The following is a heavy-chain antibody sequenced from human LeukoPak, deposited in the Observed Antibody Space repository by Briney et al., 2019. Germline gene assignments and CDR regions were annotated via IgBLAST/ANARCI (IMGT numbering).Heavy chain of an antibody. J-gene: IGHJ3*02. CDR3: ARASHCSGGSCYPAAFDI. CDR1: GFTFSSYG. D-gene: IGHD2-15*01. V-gene: IGHV3-33*01. CDR2: IWYDGSNK. Sequence: GGSLRLSCAASGFTFSSYGMHWVRQAPGKGLEWVAVIWYDGSNKYYADSVKGRFTISRDNSKNTLYLQMNSLRAEDTAVYYCARASHCSGGSCYPAAFDIWGQGTMVTVSS.